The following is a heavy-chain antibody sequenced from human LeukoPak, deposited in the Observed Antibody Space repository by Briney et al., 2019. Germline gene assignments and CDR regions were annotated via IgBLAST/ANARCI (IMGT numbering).Heavy chain of an antibody. D-gene: IGHD3-22*01. J-gene: IGHJ4*02. Sequence: PGGSLRLSCAASGFTVSSNYMSWVRQAPGKGLEWVSVIYSGGSTYYADSVKGRFTISRENAKNSLYLQMNSLRAGDTAVYYCGRGGYYDSSGYPLDSWGQGTLVTVSS. CDR1: GFTVSSNY. V-gene: IGHV3-53*01. CDR3: GRGGYYDSSGYPLDS. CDR2: IYSGGST.